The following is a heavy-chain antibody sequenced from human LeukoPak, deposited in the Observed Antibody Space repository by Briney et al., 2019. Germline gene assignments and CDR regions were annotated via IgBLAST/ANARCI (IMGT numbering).Heavy chain of an antibody. J-gene: IGHJ4*02. D-gene: IGHD3-3*01. CDR2: TYYRSKWYN. V-gene: IGHV6-1*01. Sequence: SQTLSLTCAMSGDTVSSNSAAWNWIRQSPSRGLEWLGRTYYRSKWYNDYAVSVKSRITINPDTSKNQFSLQLNSVTPKDTAVYYCARDLGVTGNFDYWGQGTLVTVSS. CDR3: ARDLGVTGNFDY. CDR1: GDTVSSNSAA.